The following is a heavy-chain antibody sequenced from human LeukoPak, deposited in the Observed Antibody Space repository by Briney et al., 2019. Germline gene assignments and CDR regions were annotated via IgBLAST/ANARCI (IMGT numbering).Heavy chain of an antibody. J-gene: IGHJ4*02. CDR1: GFAFSSYA. CDR3: AKRRSSWHSPFDY. D-gene: IGHD6-13*01. Sequence: GGSLRLSCAASGFAFSSYAMSWVRQAPGKGLEWVSAISGSGGSTYYADSVKGRFTISRDNSKNTLYLQMNSLRAEDTAVYYCAKRRSSWHSPFDYWGQGTLVTVSS. CDR2: ISGSGGST. V-gene: IGHV3-23*01.